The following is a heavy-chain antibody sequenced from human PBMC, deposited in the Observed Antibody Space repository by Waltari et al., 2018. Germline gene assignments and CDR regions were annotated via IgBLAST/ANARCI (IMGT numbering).Heavy chain of an antibody. D-gene: IGHD3-3*01. CDR3: ARGADL. V-gene: IGHV3-74*01. CDR1: GFPLSGTW. CDR2: ISGDGSTI. J-gene: IGHJ4*02. Sequence: EVQLVASGGGLVQPGGFLSLSSAVSGFPLSGTWRHVVRQVPGKGLVWVSRISGDGSTINYADSVKGRFTISRDTAKNTLYLQMNSLRAEDTAVYYCARGADLRGQGILVTVSS.